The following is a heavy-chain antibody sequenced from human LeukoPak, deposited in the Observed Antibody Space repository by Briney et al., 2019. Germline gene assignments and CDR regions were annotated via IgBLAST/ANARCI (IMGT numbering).Heavy chain of an antibody. J-gene: IGHJ4*02. CDR3: ARYGDYGYFDY. CDR1: GGSISSYS. Sequence: SETLSLTCTVSGGSISSYSWSWIRQPPGKGLEWIGYFYQSGNTYYSPSLKSRVTISVDRSKNQFSLKLSSVTAADTAVYYCARYGDYGYFDYWGQGTLVTVSS. D-gene: IGHD4-17*01. CDR2: FYQSGNT. V-gene: IGHV4-30-2*01.